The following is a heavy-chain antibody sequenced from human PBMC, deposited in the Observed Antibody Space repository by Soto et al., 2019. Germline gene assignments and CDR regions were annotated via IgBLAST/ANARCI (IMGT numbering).Heavy chain of an antibody. D-gene: IGHD4-17*01. CDR1: CYTFTSYG. CDR3: ARAPYGGSLDF. J-gene: IGHJ4*02. V-gene: IGHV1-18*01. CDR2: FDPEDGET. Sequence: ALVKGSCKASCYTFTSYGSSWVRQAPGKGLEWMGGFDPEDGETIYAQKFQGRVTITRDTSASTAHMELSSLRSEDTAVYYCARAPYGGSLDFWGQGILVTVSS.